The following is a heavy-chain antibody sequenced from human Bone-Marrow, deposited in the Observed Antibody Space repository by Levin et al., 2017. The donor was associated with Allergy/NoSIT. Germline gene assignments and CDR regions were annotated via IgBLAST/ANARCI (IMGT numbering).Heavy chain of an antibody. CDR2: ISYDETNE. CDR1: GFSFSWSG. J-gene: IGHJ6*02. Sequence: LSLTCAASGFSFSWSGMHWVRQAPGKGLEWVAVISYDETNEDYADSVKGRLTISRDNSRNTLYLEMNSLRAEDTAVYYCAKDRQLVRGNYYYGMDVWGQGTTVTVSS. CDR3: AKDRQLVRGNYYYGMDV. D-gene: IGHD6-13*01. V-gene: IGHV3-30*18.